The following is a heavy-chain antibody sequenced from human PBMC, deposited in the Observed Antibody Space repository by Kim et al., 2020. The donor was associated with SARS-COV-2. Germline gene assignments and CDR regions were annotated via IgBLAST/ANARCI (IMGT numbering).Heavy chain of an antibody. CDR1: GGTFSSYA. D-gene: IGHD2-2*02. Sequence: SVKVSCKASGGTFSSYAISWVRQAPGQGLEWMGGIIPIFGTANYAQKFQGRVTITADESTSTAYMELSSLRSEDTAVYYCARESRGGAIPFDYWGQGTLVTVSS. CDR2: IIPIFGTA. CDR3: ARESRGGAIPFDY. V-gene: IGHV1-69*13. J-gene: IGHJ4*02.